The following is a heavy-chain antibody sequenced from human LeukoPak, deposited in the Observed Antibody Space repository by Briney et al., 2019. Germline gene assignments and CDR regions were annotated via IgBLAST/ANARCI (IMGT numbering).Heavy chain of an antibody. Sequence: PGGSLRLSCAASGFTFSSYAMSWVRQAPGKGLEWVSAISGSGGSTYYADSVKGRFTISRDNSKNTLYLQMNSLRAEDTAVYYCAKVELLVMITFGGVIDPFDYWGQGTLVTVSS. CDR3: AKVELLVMITFGGVIDPFDY. D-gene: IGHD3-16*02. V-gene: IGHV3-23*01. J-gene: IGHJ4*02. CDR2: ISGSGGST. CDR1: GFTFSSYA.